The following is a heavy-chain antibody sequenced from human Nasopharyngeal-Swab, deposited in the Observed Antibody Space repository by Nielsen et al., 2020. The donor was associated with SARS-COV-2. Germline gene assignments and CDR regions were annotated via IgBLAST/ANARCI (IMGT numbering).Heavy chain of an antibody. CDR1: GGSFSGYY. J-gene: IGHJ4*02. CDR3: ARGPGYCSSTSCHAYFDY. D-gene: IGHD2-2*01. Sequence: SETLSLTCAVYGGSFSGYYWSWIRQPPGKGLEWIGEINHSGSTNYNPSLKSRVTISVDTSKNQFSLKLSSVTAADTAVYYCARGPGYCSSTSCHAYFDYWGQGTLATVSS. V-gene: IGHV4-34*01. CDR2: INHSGST.